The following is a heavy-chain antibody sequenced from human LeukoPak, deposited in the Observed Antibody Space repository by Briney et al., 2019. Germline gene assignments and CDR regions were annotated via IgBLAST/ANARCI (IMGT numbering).Heavy chain of an antibody. CDR2: MNPNSANT. D-gene: IGHD3-10*01. CDR3: ARDSFGELLYAFDI. Sequence: ASVKVSCKASGYTFTSYDINWVRQATGQGLEWMGWMNPNSANTGYAQKFQGRVTMTRNTSISTAYMELSSLRSEDTAVYYCARDSFGELLYAFDIWGQGTMVTVSS. CDR1: GYTFTSYD. V-gene: IGHV1-8*02. J-gene: IGHJ3*02.